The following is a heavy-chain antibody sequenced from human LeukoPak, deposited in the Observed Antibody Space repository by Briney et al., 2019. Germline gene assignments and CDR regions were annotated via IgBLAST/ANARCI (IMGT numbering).Heavy chain of an antibody. D-gene: IGHD2-15*01. CDR1: GGSFSGYY. CDR3: AGGDHYCSGGSCYSLDWFDP. Sequence: SETLSLTRAVYGGSFSGYYWSWIRQSPGKGLEWIGEINHSGSTNYNPSLKSRVTISVDTSKNQFSLKLSSVTAADTAVYYCAGGDHYCSGGSCYSLDWFDPWGQGTLVTVSS. V-gene: IGHV4-34*01. J-gene: IGHJ5*02. CDR2: INHSGST.